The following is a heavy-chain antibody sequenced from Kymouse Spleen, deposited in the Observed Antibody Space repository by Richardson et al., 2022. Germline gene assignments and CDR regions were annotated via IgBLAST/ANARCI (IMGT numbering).Heavy chain of an antibody. CDR1: GGSFSGYY. CDR3: ARGWGQLGYYYYGMDV. D-gene: IGHD6-6*01. CDR2: INHSGST. V-gene: IGHV4-34*01. Sequence: QVQLQQWGAGLLKPSETLSLTCAVYGGSFSGYYWSWIRQPPGKGLEWIGEINHSGSTNYNPSLKSRVTISVDTSKNQFSLKLSSVTAADTAVYYCARGWGQLGYYYYGMDVWGQGTTVTVSS. J-gene: IGHJ6*02.